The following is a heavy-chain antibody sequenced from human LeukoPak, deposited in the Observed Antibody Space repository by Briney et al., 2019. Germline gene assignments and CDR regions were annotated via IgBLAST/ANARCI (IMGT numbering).Heavy chain of an antibody. CDR2: IKQDGSEK. Sequence: GGSLGLSCAASGFTFSNAWMSWVRQAPGKGLEWVANIKQDGSEKYYVDSVKGRFTISRDNAKNSLYLQMNSLRAEDTAVYYCARGPFGYCSSTSCHYYFDYWGQGTLVTVSS. J-gene: IGHJ4*02. CDR3: ARGPFGYCSSTSCHYYFDY. D-gene: IGHD2-2*01. V-gene: IGHV3-7*01. CDR1: GFTFSNAW.